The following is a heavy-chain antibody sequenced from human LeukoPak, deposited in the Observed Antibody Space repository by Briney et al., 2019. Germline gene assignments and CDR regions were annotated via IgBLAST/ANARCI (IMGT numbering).Heavy chain of an antibody. J-gene: IGHJ4*02. Sequence: GASVKVSCTASGYAFTSYGISWVRQAPGQGLEWMGWISLYNGNTKYAQKLQGRVTLTTDTSTSTAYMELRSLKSDDTAVYYCARDEQWLGDYWGQGTLVTVSS. D-gene: IGHD6-19*01. V-gene: IGHV1-18*01. CDR3: ARDEQWLGDY. CDR1: GYAFTSYG. CDR2: ISLYNGNT.